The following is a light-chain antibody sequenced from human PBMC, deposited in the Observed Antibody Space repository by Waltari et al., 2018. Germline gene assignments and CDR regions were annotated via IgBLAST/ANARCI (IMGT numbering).Light chain of an antibody. CDR1: QSVSSY. J-gene: IGKJ1*01. CDR3: QQRSNWPSWT. CDR2: DAS. V-gene: IGKV3-11*01. Sequence: EILLTQSPATLSLSPRARTTLSCRASQSVSSYLAWYQQKPGQAPRLLIYDASNRATGIPARFSGSGSGTDFTLTISSLEPEDFAVYYCQQRSNWPSWTFGQGTKVEIK.